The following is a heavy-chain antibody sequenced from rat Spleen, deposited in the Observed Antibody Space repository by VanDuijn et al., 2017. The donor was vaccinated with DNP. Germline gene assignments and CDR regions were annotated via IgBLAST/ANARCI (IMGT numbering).Heavy chain of an antibody. CDR3: AKGPNYGGWSDYFDY. CDR1: GFNFNDYW. V-gene: IGHV4-2*01. Sequence: EVKLVESGGGLVQPGRSLKLSCAASGFNFNDYWMGWVRQAPGKGLEWIGEINKDSSTIIYSPSLTDKFTISRDNAQNTLYLQMSILGSEDTAIYYCAKGPNYGGWSDYFDYWGQGVMVTVSS. D-gene: IGHD1-11*01. J-gene: IGHJ2*01. CDR2: INKDSSTI.